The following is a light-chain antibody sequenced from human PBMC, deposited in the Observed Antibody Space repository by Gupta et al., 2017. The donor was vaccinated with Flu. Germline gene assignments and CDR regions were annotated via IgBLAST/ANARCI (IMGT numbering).Light chain of an antibody. CDR3: RHQNYSPSM. Sequence: DIQMTQSPSSLSASVGDRVTITCRASQGIGNDLGWYQQKPGKAPKRLIYGASSLESGVPSRFSGSGSGTEFTLIISSLQPEDFATYYCRHQNYSPSMFGQGTKVEIK. V-gene: IGKV1-17*01. CDR2: GAS. J-gene: IGKJ1*01. CDR1: QGIGND.